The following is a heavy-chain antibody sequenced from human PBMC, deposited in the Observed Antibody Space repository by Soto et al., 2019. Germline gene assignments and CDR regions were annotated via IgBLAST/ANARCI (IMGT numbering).Heavy chain of an antibody. D-gene: IGHD3-9*01. CDR3: AKGGIRYPAPDY. Sequence: GGSLRLSCAASGFTVSSNYMSWVRQAPGKGLEWVSVIYSSGSTYYADSVKGRFTISRDNSKNTLYLQMNSLRAEDTAVCYCAKGGIRYPAPDYWGQGTLVTVSS. CDR1: GFTVSSNY. V-gene: IGHV3-66*01. CDR2: IYSSGST. J-gene: IGHJ4*02.